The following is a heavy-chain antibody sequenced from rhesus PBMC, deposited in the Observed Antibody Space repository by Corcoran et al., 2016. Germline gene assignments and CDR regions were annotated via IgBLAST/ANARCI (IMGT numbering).Heavy chain of an antibody. CDR1: GGSISGYYY. CDR2: IYGNSART. Sequence: QVKLQQWGEGLVKPSETLSLTCAVYGGSISGYYYRSWTRQPAGKGLEWIGDIYGNSARTNYNPPLTSRVTISKDTSKNQFSLRLSSVTAADTAVYYCARGAYSGSYYYGYWGQGVLVTVSS. J-gene: IGHJ4*01. CDR3: ARGAYSGSYYYGY. D-gene: IGHD3-16*01. V-gene: IGHV4-73*01.